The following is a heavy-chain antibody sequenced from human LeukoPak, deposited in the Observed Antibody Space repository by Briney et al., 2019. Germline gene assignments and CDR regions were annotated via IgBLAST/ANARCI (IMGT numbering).Heavy chain of an antibody. Sequence: ESSETLSLTCTVPGGSISSYYWSWIRQPPGKGLEWIGYIYYSGSTNYNPSLKSRVSISVDTSKNQFSLKLSSVTAADTAVYYCARDGNPFDYWGQGILVTVSS. CDR3: ARDGNPFDY. CDR1: GGSISSYY. V-gene: IGHV4-59*01. J-gene: IGHJ4*02. CDR2: IYYSGST.